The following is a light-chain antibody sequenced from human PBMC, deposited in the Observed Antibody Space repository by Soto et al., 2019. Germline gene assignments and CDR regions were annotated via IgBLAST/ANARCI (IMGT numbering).Light chain of an antibody. J-gene: IGLJ1*01. CDR3: QSYDSSLSGYV. V-gene: IGLV1-40*01. Sequence: NIGAGYEAHWYQQVPGTAPKLLIYENNNRPSGVPDRFSGSKSGTSASLAITGLQAEDEAEYYCQSYDSSLSGYVFGTGTKLTVL. CDR1: NIGAGYE. CDR2: ENN.